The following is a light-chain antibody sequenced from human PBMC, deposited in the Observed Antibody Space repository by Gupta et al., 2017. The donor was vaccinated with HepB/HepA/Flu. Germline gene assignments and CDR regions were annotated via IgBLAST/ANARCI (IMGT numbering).Light chain of an antibody. CDR1: QSVSSTY. V-gene: IGKV3-20*01. Sequence: EIVFTQSPGTLSLSPGERATLSCRASQSVSSTYLAWYQQKPGQAPRLLIYGASSRATGIPDRFSGSASGTDFTLTISILDPEDFAVYYCQQAGSSPQTFGQGTKVDIK. CDR3: QQAGSSPQT. J-gene: IGKJ1*01. CDR2: GAS.